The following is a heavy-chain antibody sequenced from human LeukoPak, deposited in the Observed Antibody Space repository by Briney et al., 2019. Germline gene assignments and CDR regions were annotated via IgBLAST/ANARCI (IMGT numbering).Heavy chain of an antibody. CDR1: GGTFSSYA. J-gene: IGHJ6*04. CDR3: ARAYYDILTGPQDYYYYGMDV. D-gene: IGHD3-9*01. CDR2: IIPIFGIA. V-gene: IGHV1-69*04. Sequence: SVKVSCKASGGTFSSYAISWVRQAPGQGLEWMGRIIPIFGIANYAQKFQGRVTITADKSTSTAYMELSSLRSEDTAVYYCARAYYDILTGPQDYYYYGMDVWGKGTTVTVSS.